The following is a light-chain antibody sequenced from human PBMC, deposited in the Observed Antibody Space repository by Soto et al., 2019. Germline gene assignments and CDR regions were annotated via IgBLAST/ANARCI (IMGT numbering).Light chain of an antibody. CDR1: QSVSGH. J-gene: IGKJ5*01. CDR2: DAS. Sequence: EIVLTQSPGARSLSPGEGATLSWRASQSVSGHLAWFQQRPGQAPRLLIYDASNRATGIPARFSGRGSGTDFTLTIRSLEPEDFAVYYCQQRSSAITFGQGTRLEIK. V-gene: IGKV3-11*01. CDR3: QQRSSAIT.